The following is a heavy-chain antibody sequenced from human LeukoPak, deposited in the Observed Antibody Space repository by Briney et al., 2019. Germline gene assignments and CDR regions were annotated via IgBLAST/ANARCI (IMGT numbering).Heavy chain of an antibody. CDR1: GFIFSDYY. CDR2: ISGSGPTI. D-gene: IGHD2-15*01. J-gene: IGHJ4*02. V-gene: IGHV3-11*01. CDR3: ARDFCSSGSCHEDY. Sequence: PGGSLRLSCAASGFIFSDYYMSWIRQAPGKGLEWVSYISGSGPTIFYADSAKGRFTISRDNAKNSLYLQMNSLRAEDTAVYYCARDFCSSGSCHEDYWGQGTLVTVSS.